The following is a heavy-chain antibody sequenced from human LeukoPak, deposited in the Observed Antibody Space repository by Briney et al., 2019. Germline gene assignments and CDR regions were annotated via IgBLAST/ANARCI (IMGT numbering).Heavy chain of an antibody. CDR3: ARGLTYYDFWSGHDPGSYYMDV. J-gene: IGHJ6*03. V-gene: IGHV4-38-2*01. CDR2: IYHSGST. CDR1: GYSISSDYY. Sequence: SETLSLTCAVSGYSISSDYYWGWIRQPPGKGLEWIGSIYHSGSTYYNPSLKSRVTISVDTSKNQFSLKLSSVTAADTAVYYCARGLTYYDFWSGHDPGSYYMDVWGKGTTVTVSS. D-gene: IGHD3-3*01.